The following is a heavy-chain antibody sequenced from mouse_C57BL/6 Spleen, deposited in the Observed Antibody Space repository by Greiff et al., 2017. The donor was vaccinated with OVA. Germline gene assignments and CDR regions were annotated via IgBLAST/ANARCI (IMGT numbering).Heavy chain of an antibody. CDR1: GYTFTDYY. CDR2: INPNNGGT. J-gene: IGHJ2*01. CDR3: AREGVYYYGSSSFDD. V-gene: IGHV1-26*01. D-gene: IGHD1-1*01. Sequence: VQLQQSGPELVKPGASVKISCKASGYTFTDYYMNWVKQSHGKSLEWIGDINPNNGGTSYNQKFKGKATLTVDKSSSTAYMELRSLTSEDSAVYDCAREGVYYYGSSSFDDGGQGTTLTVAS.